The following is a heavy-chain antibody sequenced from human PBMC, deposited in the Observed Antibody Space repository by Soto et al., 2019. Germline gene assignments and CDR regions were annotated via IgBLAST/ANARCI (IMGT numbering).Heavy chain of an antibody. V-gene: IGHV1-8*01. Sequence: GASVKVSCKASGYTFTSYDINWVRQATGQGLEWMGWMNPNSGNTGYAQKFQGRVTMTRNTSISTAYMELSSLRSEDTAVYYCARPQRLRGGPLGYWGQGTLVTVSS. CDR1: GYTFTSYD. CDR3: ARPQRLRGGPLGY. CDR2: MNPNSGNT. D-gene: IGHD1-1*01. J-gene: IGHJ4*02.